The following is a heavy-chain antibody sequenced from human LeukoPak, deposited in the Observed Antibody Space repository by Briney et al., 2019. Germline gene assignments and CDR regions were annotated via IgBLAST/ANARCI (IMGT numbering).Heavy chain of an antibody. J-gene: IGHJ6*04. CDR2: ISSSSSYI. D-gene: IGHD2-15*01. Sequence: PGGSLRLSCAASGFTFSSYSMNWVRQAPGKGLEWVLSISSSSSYIYYADSVKGRFTISRDNAKNSLYLQMNSLRAEDTAVYYCARDNCSGGSCYWVYYGMDVWGKGTTVTVSS. CDR3: ARDNCSGGSCYWVYYGMDV. V-gene: IGHV3-21*01. CDR1: GFTFSSYS.